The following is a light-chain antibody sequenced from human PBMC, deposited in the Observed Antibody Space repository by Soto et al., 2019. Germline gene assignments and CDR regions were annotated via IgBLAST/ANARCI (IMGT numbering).Light chain of an antibody. CDR3: QQYDNLPLFT. Sequence: DIQMTQSPSSLSASVGDRVTITCQASQDISNYLNWYQQKPGKAPKLLIYDASNLETGVPSRLRGSGSGTDFTFTISSLQPEDIATYYCQQYDNLPLFTFGPGTKVDIK. V-gene: IGKV1-33*01. J-gene: IGKJ3*01. CDR1: QDISNY. CDR2: DAS.